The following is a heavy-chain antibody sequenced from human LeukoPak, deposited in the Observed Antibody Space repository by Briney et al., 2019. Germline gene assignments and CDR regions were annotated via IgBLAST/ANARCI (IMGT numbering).Heavy chain of an antibody. J-gene: IGHJ4*02. CDR3: AKGNAAAAFNGYVDY. Sequence: GGSLRLSCAVSGFTVSSNYMSWVRQAPGKGLEWVSVIYGDDSKYYADSVKGRFIISRDNSKNTLYLQMNSLRAEDTAVYYCAKGNAAAAFNGYVDYWGQGTLVTVSS. D-gene: IGHD6-13*01. CDR2: IYGDDSK. V-gene: IGHV3-53*01. CDR1: GFTVSSNY.